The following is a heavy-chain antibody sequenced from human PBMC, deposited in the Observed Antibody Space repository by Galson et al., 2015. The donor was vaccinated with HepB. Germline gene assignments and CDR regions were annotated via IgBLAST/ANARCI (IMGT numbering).Heavy chain of an antibody. CDR1: GFTVSSNY. CDR2: IYSGGST. CDR3: ARDGRVSGSYIDYYYGMDV. J-gene: IGHJ6*02. D-gene: IGHD1-26*01. Sequence: SLRLSCAASGFTVSSNYMSWVRQAPGKGLEWVSVIYSGGSTYYADSVKGRFTISRHNSKNTLYLQMNSLRAGDTAVYYCARDGRVSGSYIDYYYGMDVWGQGTTVTVSS. V-gene: IGHV3-53*01.